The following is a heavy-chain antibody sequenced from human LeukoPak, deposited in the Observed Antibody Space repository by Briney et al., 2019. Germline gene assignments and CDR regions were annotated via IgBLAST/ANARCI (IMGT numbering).Heavy chain of an antibody. V-gene: IGHV3-53*01. D-gene: IGHD6-19*01. CDR3: ATRTGIAVAGTAFDI. J-gene: IGHJ3*02. Sequence: QTGGSLRLSCAASGFTVSSNYMSWVRQAPGKGLEWVSVIYSGGSTYYADSVKGRFTISRDNSKNTLYLQMNSLRAEDTAVYYCATRTGIAVAGTAFDIWGQGTMVTVSS. CDR1: GFTVSSNY. CDR2: IYSGGST.